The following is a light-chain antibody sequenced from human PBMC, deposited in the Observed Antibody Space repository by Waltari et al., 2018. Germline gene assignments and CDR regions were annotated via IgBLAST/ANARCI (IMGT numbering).Light chain of an antibody. Sequence: DIQMTQSPSSLSASVGDRVTITCRASQTIRSSLNWYQQKPGKAPKLLIYAASSLQSGGPSRISGSGSGTDFTLTISSLQPEDFATYYCQQSYSTPITFGQGTRLEIK. CDR2: AAS. J-gene: IGKJ5*01. CDR3: QQSYSTPIT. V-gene: IGKV1-39*01. CDR1: QTIRSS.